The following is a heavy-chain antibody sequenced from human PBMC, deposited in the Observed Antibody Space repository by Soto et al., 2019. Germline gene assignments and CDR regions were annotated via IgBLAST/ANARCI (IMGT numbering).Heavy chain of an antibody. V-gene: IGHV3-48*02. CDR3: ARSVDLDY. D-gene: IGHD5-12*01. CDR1: GFTFSSYS. CDR2: ISGSGSIV. J-gene: IGHJ4*02. Sequence: EVQLVESGGGLVQPGGSLRLSCAASGFTFSSYSMNWVRLAPGKGLEWVSYISGSGSIVYYADSGRGRFTISRDNARNSVYLQMNTLRDEDTAVYYCARSVDLDYWGQGTLVSVSS.